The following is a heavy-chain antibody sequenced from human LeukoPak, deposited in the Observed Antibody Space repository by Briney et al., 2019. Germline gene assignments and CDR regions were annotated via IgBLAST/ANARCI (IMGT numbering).Heavy chain of an antibody. CDR1: GGSFSGYY. CDR2: INHSGST. D-gene: IGHD4-17*01. V-gene: IGHV4-34*01. CDR3: AREGDGDYVAVYY. J-gene: IGHJ4*02. Sequence: SETLSLTCAVHGGSFSGYYWSWIRQPPGKGLEWIGEINHSGSTNYNPSLKSRVTISVDTSKNQFSLKLSSVTAADTAVYYCAREGDGDYVAVYYWGQGTLVTVSS.